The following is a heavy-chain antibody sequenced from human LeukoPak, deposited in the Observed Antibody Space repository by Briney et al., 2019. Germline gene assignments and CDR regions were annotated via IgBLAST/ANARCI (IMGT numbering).Heavy chain of an antibody. CDR1: GGSFSGYY. CDR2: INHSGST. D-gene: IGHD3-10*01. V-gene: IGHV4-34*01. Sequence: SETLSLTCAVYGGSFSGYYWSWIRQPPGKGLEWIGEINHSGSTNYDPSLKSRVTISVDTSKNQFSLKLSAVTAADPALYYCARESFQFYYGSGSSPYYFDYWGQGTLVTVSS. J-gene: IGHJ4*02. CDR3: ARESFQFYYGSGSSPYYFDY.